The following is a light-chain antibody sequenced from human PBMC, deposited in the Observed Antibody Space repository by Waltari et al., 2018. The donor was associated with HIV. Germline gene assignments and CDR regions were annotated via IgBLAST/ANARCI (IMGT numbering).Light chain of an antibody. CDR1: SSNIGNNF. J-gene: IGLJ3*02. V-gene: IGLV1-51*01. CDR3: GTWDSSLSVWV. CDR2: DNN. Sequence: QSVLTQPPSVSAAPAQKVTIPCSGSSSNIGNNFVSWYQQLPGTAPKFLIYDNNKRPSGIPDRFSGSKSGTSATLGITGLQTGDEADYYCGTWDSSLSVWVFGGGTNLTVL.